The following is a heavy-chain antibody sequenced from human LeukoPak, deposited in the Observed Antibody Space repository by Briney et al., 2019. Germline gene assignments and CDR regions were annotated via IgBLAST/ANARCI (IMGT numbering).Heavy chain of an antibody. J-gene: IGHJ6*02. V-gene: IGHV3-9*01. Sequence: GGSLRLSCAASGFTFDDYAMHWVRQAPGKGLEWVSGISRNSVSIGYADFVKGRFTISRDNAKNSLYLQMNSLSAEDTALYYCAKDKGGNSRYYYYCYGMDVWGQGTTVTVSS. CDR1: GFTFDDYA. CDR3: AKDKGGNSRYYYYCYGMDV. D-gene: IGHD4-23*01. CDR2: ISRNSVSI.